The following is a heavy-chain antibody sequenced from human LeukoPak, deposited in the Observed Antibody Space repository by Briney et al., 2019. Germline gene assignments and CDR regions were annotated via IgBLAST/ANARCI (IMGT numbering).Heavy chain of an antibody. CDR2: ISYDGSNK. D-gene: IGHD1-20*01. J-gene: IGHJ3*02. CDR3: AREPDAGITGTTRDAFDI. CDR1: GFTFSIFW. V-gene: IGHV3-30*03. Sequence: GGSLRLSCSASGFTFSIFWMHWVRQAPGKGLEWVAVISYDGSNKYYADSVKGRFTISRDNSKNTLYLQMNSLRAEDTAVYYCAREPDAGITGTTRDAFDIWGQGTMVTVSS.